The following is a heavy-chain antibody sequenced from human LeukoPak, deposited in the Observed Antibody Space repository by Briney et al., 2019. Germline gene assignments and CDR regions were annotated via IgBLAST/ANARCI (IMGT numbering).Heavy chain of an antibody. CDR1: GYSFTSYW. J-gene: IGHJ6*02. CDR2: IYPGDSDT. Sequence: GESLKISCKGSGYSFTSYWIGWVRQMPGKGLEWMGIIYPGDSDTRYSPSFQGQVTISADKSISTAYLQWSSLKASDTAMYYCARHSRRWLKFSGYYYGMDVLGQGTTVTVSS. D-gene: IGHD5-24*01. V-gene: IGHV5-51*01. CDR3: ARHSRRWLKFSGYYYGMDV.